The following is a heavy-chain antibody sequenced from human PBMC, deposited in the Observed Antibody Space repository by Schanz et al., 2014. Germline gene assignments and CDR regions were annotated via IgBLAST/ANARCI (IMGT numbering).Heavy chain of an antibody. CDR3: VRVSFADPRLYRGMDRDIDY. D-gene: IGHD5-18*01. J-gene: IGHJ4*02. Sequence: EVQLVESGGGLVQPGGSLRLSCVASGFAFSSFAMTWVRQAPGRGLEWVSSISTSGTYMYIADSLKGRLTISRDDAKKSMYLQMNNLRAEDTAVYYCVRVSFADPRLYRGMDRDIDYWGQGTRVTVSS. V-gene: IGHV3-21*01. CDR1: GFAFSSFA. CDR2: ISTSGTYM.